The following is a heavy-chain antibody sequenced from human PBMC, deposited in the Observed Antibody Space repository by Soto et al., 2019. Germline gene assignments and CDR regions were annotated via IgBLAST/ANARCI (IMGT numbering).Heavy chain of an antibody. D-gene: IGHD2-8*01. V-gene: IGHV3-48*01. J-gene: IGHJ4*02. CDR1: GFTFSSYS. CDR3: ARDGPGYCTNGVCSTFDY. CDR2: ISSSSSTI. Sequence: GGSLRLSCAASGFTFSSYSMNWVRQAPGKGLEWVSYISSSSSTIYYADSVKGRFTISRDNAKNSLYLQMNSLRAEDTAVYYCARDGPGYCTNGVCSTFDYWGQGTLVTVSS.